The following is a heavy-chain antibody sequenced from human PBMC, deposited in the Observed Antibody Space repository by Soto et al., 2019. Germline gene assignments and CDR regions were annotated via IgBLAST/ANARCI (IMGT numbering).Heavy chain of an antibody. CDR3: ARLVSWYNNWLDP. J-gene: IGHJ5*02. D-gene: IGHD6-13*01. Sequence: QLQLQASGPGLVKASETLSLTCTVSGDSISSSSFYWGWIRQPPGKGLEWIGTFYYGGRTFFNSSLESRITISADTSNNQFSLRLTSVTATDTAGYYCARLVSWYNNWLDPWGQGTLVTVSS. CDR2: FYYGGRT. CDR1: GDSISSSSFY. V-gene: IGHV4-39*01.